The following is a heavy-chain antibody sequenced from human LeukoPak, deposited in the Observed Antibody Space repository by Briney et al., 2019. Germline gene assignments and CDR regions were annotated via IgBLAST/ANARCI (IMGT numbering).Heavy chain of an antibody. D-gene: IGHD3-3*01. Sequence: GGSLRLSCAASGFTFSSYWMSWVRQAPGKGLEWVANIKQDGSEKYYVDSVKGRFTISRDNAKNSLYLQTNSLRAEDTAVYYCARDQDFWSGYFFDYWGQGTLVTVSS. CDR1: GFTFSSYW. CDR3: ARDQDFWSGYFFDY. J-gene: IGHJ4*02. CDR2: IKQDGSEK. V-gene: IGHV3-7*01.